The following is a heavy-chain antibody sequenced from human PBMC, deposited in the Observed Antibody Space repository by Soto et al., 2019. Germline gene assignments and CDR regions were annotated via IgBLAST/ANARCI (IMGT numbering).Heavy chain of an antibody. V-gene: IGHV1-18*01. D-gene: IGHD1-1*01. Sequence: ASVKVSCKASGYTFTSYGISWVRQAPGQGLEWMGWISAYNGNTNYAQKLQGRVTMTTDTSTSTAYMELRSLRSDDTAVYYCARYRANDDLDAFDIWGQGTMVTVSS. J-gene: IGHJ3*02. CDR1: GYTFTSYG. CDR2: ISAYNGNT. CDR3: ARYRANDDLDAFDI.